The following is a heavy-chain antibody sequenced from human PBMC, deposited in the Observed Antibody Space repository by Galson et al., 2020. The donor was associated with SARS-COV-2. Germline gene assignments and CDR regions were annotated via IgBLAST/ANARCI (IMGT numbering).Heavy chain of an antibody. Sequence: GGSLRLSCAASGFTFTNYAIHWVRQAPGKGLEWVAVISHDGRIEVYADSVKGRFTISRDNSENMLFLQMDSLRAEDTAVYYCARAGYSGYDWSVRAYCGGDCYFDYWGQGTLVTVSS. J-gene: IGHJ4*02. CDR2: ISHDGRIE. CDR3: ARAGYSGYDWSVRAYCGGDCYFDY. D-gene: IGHD2-21*01. V-gene: IGHV3-30*04. CDR1: GFTFTNYA.